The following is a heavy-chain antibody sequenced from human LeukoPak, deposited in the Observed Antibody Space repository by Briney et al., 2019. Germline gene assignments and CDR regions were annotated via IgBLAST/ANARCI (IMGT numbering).Heavy chain of an antibody. CDR3: ALTVHQLLFPDAFDI. J-gene: IGHJ3*02. CDR2: IWYDGSNK. CDR1: GFTFSTYG. V-gene: IGHV3-33*03. D-gene: IGHD2-2*01. Sequence: SGRSLRLSCAASGFTFSTYGMHWVRQAPGKGLEWVAVIWYDGSNKYYADSVKGRFTISRDNAKNSLYLQMNSLRAEDTAVYYCALTVHQLLFPDAFDIWGQGTMVTVSS.